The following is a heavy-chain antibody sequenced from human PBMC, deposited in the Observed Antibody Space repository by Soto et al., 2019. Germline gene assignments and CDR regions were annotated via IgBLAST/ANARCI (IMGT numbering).Heavy chain of an antibody. CDR3: AKGGDDCSGGTCYYYYYGMDV. CDR1: GFTFSSYS. J-gene: IGHJ6*02. D-gene: IGHD2-15*01. V-gene: IGHV3-21*04. CDR2: ISSSSGYI. Sequence: GGSLRLSCAASGFTFSSYSMNWVRQAPGKGLEWVSSISSSSGYIYYAESVKGRFTISRDNAKNSLYLQMNSLRAEDTAVYYCAKGGDDCSGGTCYYYYYGMDVWGQGTTVTV.